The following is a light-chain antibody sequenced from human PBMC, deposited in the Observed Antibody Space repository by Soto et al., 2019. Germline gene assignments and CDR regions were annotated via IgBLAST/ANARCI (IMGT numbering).Light chain of an antibody. CDR2: DAS. CDR3: QQRYNWPNT. J-gene: IGKJ2*01. CDR1: QSVGTY. Sequence: EIVLTQSPATLSLSPGERATLSCRASQSVGTYLAWYQHNPGQAPRLLIYDASNRATGIPARFSGSGSGTEFTLTISSPEPGDFAVYYCQQRYNWPNTFGQGTKLEIK. V-gene: IGKV3-11*01.